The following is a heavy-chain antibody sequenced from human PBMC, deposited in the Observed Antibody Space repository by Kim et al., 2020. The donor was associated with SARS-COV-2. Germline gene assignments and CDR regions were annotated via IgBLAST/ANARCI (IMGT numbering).Heavy chain of an antibody. CDR1: GGSISSYY. V-gene: IGHV4-59*13. Sequence: SETLSLTCTVSGGSISSYYWSWIRQPPGKGLEWIGYIYYSGSTNYNPSLKSRVTISVDTSKNQFSLKLSSVTAADTAVYYCARGDSGYDRPDYGDYVVGWHWFDPWGQGTLVTVSS. CDR3: ARGDSGYDRPDYGDYVVGWHWFDP. D-gene: IGHD5-12*01. CDR2: IYYSGST. J-gene: IGHJ5*02.